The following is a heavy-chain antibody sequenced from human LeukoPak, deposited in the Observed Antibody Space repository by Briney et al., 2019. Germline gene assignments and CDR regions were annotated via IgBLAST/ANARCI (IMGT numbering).Heavy chain of an antibody. D-gene: IGHD3-22*01. J-gene: IGHJ4*02. V-gene: IGHV3-30-3*01. Sequence: HPGGSLRLSYAASGFTFSSYAMHWVRQAPGKGLEWVAVISYDGSNKYYADSVKGRFTISRDNSKNTLYLQMNSLRAEDTAVYYCARVPIVVYFDYWGQGTLVTVSS. CDR3: ARVPIVVYFDY. CDR1: GFTFSSYA. CDR2: ISYDGSNK.